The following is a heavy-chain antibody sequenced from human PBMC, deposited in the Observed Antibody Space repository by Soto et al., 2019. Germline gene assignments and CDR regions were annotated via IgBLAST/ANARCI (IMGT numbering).Heavy chain of an antibody. D-gene: IGHD6-13*01. CDR3: ARGGKQQLSTREVGY. J-gene: IGHJ4*02. Sequence: GGSLRLSCAASGFTFSSYAMHWVRQAPGKGLEWVAVISYDGSNKYYADSVKGRFTISRDNSKNTLYLQMNSLRAEDTAVYYCARGGKQQLSTREVGYWGQGTLVTVSS. CDR1: GFTFSSYA. V-gene: IGHV3-30-3*01. CDR2: ISYDGSNK.